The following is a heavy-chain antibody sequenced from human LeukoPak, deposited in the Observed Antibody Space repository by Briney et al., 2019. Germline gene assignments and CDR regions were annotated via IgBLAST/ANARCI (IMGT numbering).Heavy chain of an antibody. J-gene: IGHJ4*02. CDR1: GFTFSNFW. CDR3: ARDKIVGPTNFDY. Sequence: GGSLRLSCAASGFTFSNFWMNWVRQAPGKGLEWVANIKQNGGEIYYVDSVKGRFTISRDNAKNSLYLQMNSLRAEDTAIYYCARDKIVGPTNFDYWGQGTLVTVSS. CDR2: IKQNGGEI. V-gene: IGHV3-7*03. D-gene: IGHD1-26*01.